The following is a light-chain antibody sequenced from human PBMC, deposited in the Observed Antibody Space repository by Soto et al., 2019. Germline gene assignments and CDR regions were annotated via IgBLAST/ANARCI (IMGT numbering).Light chain of an antibody. Sequence: EIVLTKSPVTLSLSPGERATLSCRASQRITNNFLAWFQQKAGLAPRLLIYGASTRASGVPDRFSGGGSGTEFVLTISRQEPEDFAVYYCQQYGRSPFTFGQETKLQIK. CDR3: QQYGRSPFT. V-gene: IGKV3-20*01. J-gene: IGKJ2*01. CDR1: QRITNNF. CDR2: GAS.